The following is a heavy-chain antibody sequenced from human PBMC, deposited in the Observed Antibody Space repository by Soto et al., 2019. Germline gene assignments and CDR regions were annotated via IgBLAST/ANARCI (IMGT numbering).Heavy chain of an antibody. D-gene: IGHD6-13*01. Sequence: QVQLVESGGGVVQPGRSLRLSCAASGFTFSSYAMHWVRQAPGKGLEWVAVISYDGSNKYYADSVKGRFTISRDNSKITLYVKIISLRAEDTAVYYCARDRIYSSSWFDYWGQGTLVTVSS. V-gene: IGHV3-30*14. J-gene: IGHJ5*01. CDR3: ARDRIYSSSWFDY. CDR1: GFTFSSYA. CDR2: ISYDGSNK.